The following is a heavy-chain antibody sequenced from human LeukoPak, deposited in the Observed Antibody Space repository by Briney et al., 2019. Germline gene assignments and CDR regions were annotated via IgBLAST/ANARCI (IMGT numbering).Heavy chain of an antibody. CDR2: IYTSGST. CDR1: GGSISSYY. Sequence: SETLSLTCTVSGGSISSYYWSWIRQPAGKGLEWIGRIYTSGSTNYNPSLKSRVTMSVDTSKNQFSLKLSSVTAADTAVYYCARSGYDYYYYYYMDVWGKGTTVTVPS. V-gene: IGHV4-4*07. CDR3: ARSGYDYYYYYYMDV. D-gene: IGHD5-12*01. J-gene: IGHJ6*03.